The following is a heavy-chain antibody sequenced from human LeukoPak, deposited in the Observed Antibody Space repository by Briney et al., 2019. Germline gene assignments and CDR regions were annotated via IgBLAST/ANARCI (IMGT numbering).Heavy chain of an antibody. CDR3: AKDWATLDY. CDR2: ISSDGTNK. V-gene: IGHV3-30*18. Sequence: GGSLRLSCAASGFTFSSYGMHWVRQAPGKGLEWVAVISSDGTNKYHADSVKGRFTISRDNSKSTLYLQMNSLRAEDTAVYYCAKDWATLDYWGQGTLVTVSS. D-gene: IGHD2-15*01. J-gene: IGHJ4*02. CDR1: GFTFSSYG.